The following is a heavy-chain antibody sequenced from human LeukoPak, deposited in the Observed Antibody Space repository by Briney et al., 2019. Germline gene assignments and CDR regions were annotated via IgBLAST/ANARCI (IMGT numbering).Heavy chain of an antibody. CDR3: AREAGTMVRGGLGEVDV. V-gene: IGHV3-23*01. CDR1: GFTFSSYA. Sequence: GGSLRLSCAASGFTFSSYAMSWVRQAPGKGLEWVSAISGSGGSTYYADSVKGRFTISRDNSKNTLYLQMNSLRAEDTAVYYCAREAGTMVRGGLGEVDVWGQGTTVTVSS. J-gene: IGHJ6*02. D-gene: IGHD3-10*01. CDR2: ISGSGGST.